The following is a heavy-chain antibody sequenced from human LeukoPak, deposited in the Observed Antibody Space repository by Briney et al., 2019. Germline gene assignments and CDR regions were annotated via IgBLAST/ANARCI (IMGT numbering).Heavy chain of an antibody. CDR1: GFTFSSYE. V-gene: IGHV3-48*03. Sequence: GGSLRLSCAASGFTFSSYEMNWVRQAPGKGLEWVSYISSSGSNIYYADSVKGRFTISRDNAKNSLFLQMNSLRAEDTAVYYYARLYSSSSGRALDYWSQGTLVTVSS. D-gene: IGHD6-6*01. CDR3: ARLYSSSSGRALDY. J-gene: IGHJ4*02. CDR2: ISSSGSNI.